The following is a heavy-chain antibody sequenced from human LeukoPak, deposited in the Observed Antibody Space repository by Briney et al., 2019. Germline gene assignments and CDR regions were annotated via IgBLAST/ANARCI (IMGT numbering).Heavy chain of an antibody. V-gene: IGHV4-31*03. J-gene: IGHJ6*02. D-gene: IGHD3-22*01. CDR3: ARDRVDSSGYSYYYHYYGMDV. Sequence: SQTLSLTCTVSGGSISSGGYYWSWIRQHPGKGLEWIGYIYYSGSTYYNPSLKSRVTISVDTSKNQFSLKLSSVTAADTAVYYCARDRVDSSGYSYYYHYYGMDVWGQGTTVTVSS. CDR2: IYYSGST. CDR1: GGSISSGGYY.